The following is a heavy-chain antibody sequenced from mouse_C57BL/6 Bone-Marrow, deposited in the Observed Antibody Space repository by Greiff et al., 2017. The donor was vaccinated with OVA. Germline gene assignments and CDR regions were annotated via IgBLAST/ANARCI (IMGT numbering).Heavy chain of an antibody. Sequence: QVQLQQSGAELARPGASVKMSCKASGYTFTSYTMHWVKQRPGQGLEWIGYINPSSGYTKYNQKFKDKATLTADKSSSTAYMQLSSLTSEDSAVYYCARSSVRPWYFDVWGTGTTVTVSS. V-gene: IGHV1-4*01. D-gene: IGHD2-14*01. CDR2: INPSSGYT. CDR1: GYTFTSYT. CDR3: ARSSVRPWYFDV. J-gene: IGHJ1*03.